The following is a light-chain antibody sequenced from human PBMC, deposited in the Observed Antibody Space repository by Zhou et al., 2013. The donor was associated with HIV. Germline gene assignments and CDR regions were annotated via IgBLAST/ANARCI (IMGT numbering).Light chain of an antibody. CDR1: QSVSSN. J-gene: IGKJ1*01. V-gene: IGKV3-15*01. CDR3: QHYNNWPAWT. CDR2: DSS. Sequence: ETVMTQSPATLSVSPGERATLSCRASQSVSSNLAWYQQKPGQAPRLLIYDSSTRATGIPARFSASGSGTEFTLTISSLQSEDVAVYYCQHYNNWPAWTFGQGTKVEIK.